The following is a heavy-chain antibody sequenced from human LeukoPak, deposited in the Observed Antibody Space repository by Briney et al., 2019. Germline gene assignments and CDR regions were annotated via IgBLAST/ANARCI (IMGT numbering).Heavy chain of an antibody. CDR2: IYPGDSDT. Sequence: GESLKISCKGSGYSFTNYWISWVRPMPGRGLEWMGIIYPGDSDTTYSPSFQGQATISADKSISTAYLQWSSLKASDTAMYYCARRSGGGKEFDYWGRGTLVTVSA. J-gene: IGHJ4*02. CDR1: GYSFTNYW. CDR3: ARRSGGGKEFDY. V-gene: IGHV5-51*01. D-gene: IGHD4-23*01.